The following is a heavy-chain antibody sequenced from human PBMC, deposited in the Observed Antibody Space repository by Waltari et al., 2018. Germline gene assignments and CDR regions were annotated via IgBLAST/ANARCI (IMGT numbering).Heavy chain of an antibody. CDR2: IYTSGST. D-gene: IGHD3-3*01. Sequence: QVQLQESGPGLVKPSENLSLTCTVHGGSISSYYWSWIQQHAGKGLEWIGRIYTSGSTNYNPSLKSRVTMSVDTSKNQFSLKLSSVTAADTAVYYCARDGLRAPALWSAPHYYYYMDVWGKGTTVTISS. J-gene: IGHJ6*03. CDR1: GGSISSYY. CDR3: ARDGLRAPALWSAPHYYYYMDV. V-gene: IGHV4-4*07.